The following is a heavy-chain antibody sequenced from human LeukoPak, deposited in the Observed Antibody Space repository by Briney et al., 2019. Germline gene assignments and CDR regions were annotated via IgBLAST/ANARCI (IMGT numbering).Heavy chain of an antibody. CDR2: ISLAGRT. V-gene: IGHV4-4*02. J-gene: IGHJ4*02. Sequence: SGTLSLTCSVSGGSITTTNYWSWVRQPPGGGLEWIGEISLAGRTRYNPSLQSRVHISIDESKNHLYLNLASVTAADTAVYYCSRESGPFCPFGHWGQGTLVAVTS. D-gene: IGHD1-26*01. CDR1: GGSITTTNY. CDR3: SRESGPFCPFGH.